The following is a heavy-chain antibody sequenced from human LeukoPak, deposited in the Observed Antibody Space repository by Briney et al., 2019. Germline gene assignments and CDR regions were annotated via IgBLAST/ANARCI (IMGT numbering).Heavy chain of an antibody. Sequence: GGPLRLSCAASGFTFSSYAMSWVRQAPGKGLEWVSAISGSGGSTYYADSVEGRFTISRDISKNTLYLQMNSLRAEDTAVYYCAKGIESSGSYYTCFDYWGQGTLVTVSS. V-gene: IGHV3-23*01. CDR1: GFTFSSYA. CDR3: AKGIESSGSYYTCFDY. D-gene: IGHD1-26*01. J-gene: IGHJ4*02. CDR2: ISGSGGST.